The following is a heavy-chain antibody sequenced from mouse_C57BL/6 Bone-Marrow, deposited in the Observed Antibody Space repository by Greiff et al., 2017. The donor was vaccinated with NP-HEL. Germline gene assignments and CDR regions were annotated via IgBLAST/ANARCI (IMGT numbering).Heavy chain of an antibody. V-gene: IGHV5-4*01. CDR2: ISDGGSYT. Sequence: DVHLVESGGGLVKPGGSLKLSCAASGFTFSSYAMSWVRQTPEKRLEWVATISDGGSYTYYPDNVKGRFTISRDNAKNNLYLQMSHLKSEDTAMYYCARDGVDYWGQGTTLTVSS. CDR3: ARDGVDY. CDR1: GFTFSSYA. J-gene: IGHJ2*01.